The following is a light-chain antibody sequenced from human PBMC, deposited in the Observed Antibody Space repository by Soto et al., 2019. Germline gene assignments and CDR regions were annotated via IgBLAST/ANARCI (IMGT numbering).Light chain of an antibody. J-gene: IGKJ4*01. CDR1: QSVSSN. CDR2: DAS. V-gene: IGKV3-15*01. Sequence: EIVMTQSPATLSVSPGERATLSCRASQSVSSNLAWYHQKPGQPPRLLIYDASTRATGVPARFSGSGSGTEFTLTISSLQSEDFGVYFCQQYNDWLSFGGGTKVEIK. CDR3: QQYNDWLS.